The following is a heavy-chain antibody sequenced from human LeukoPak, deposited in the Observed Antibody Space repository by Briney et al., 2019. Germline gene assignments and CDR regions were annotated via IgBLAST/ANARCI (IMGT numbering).Heavy chain of an antibody. CDR3: ARYIFRQKPAYGMDV. Sequence: GGSLRLSCAASGFTVSSNYMSGVRQAPGKGLEWVSVIYSGGSTYYADSVKGRFTISRDNSKNTLYLQMNSLRAEDTAVYYCARYIFRQKPAYGMDVWGRGTTVTVSS. V-gene: IGHV3-53*01. J-gene: IGHJ6*02. CDR1: GFTVSSNY. D-gene: IGHD3-9*01. CDR2: IYSGGST.